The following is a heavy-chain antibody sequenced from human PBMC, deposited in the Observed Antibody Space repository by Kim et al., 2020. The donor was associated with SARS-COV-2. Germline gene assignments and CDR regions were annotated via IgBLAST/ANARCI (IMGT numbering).Heavy chain of an antibody. V-gene: IGHV1-2*02. CDR2: INPNSGGT. D-gene: IGHD6-13*01. CDR3: ANNLIAAAGLDY. Sequence: ASVKVSCKASGYTFTGYYMHWVRQAPGQGLEWMGWINPNSGGTNYAQKFQGRVTMTRDTSLSTAYMELSRLRSDDTAMYYCANNLIAAAGLDYRGQGTLVTVSS. J-gene: IGHJ4*02. CDR1: GYTFTGYY.